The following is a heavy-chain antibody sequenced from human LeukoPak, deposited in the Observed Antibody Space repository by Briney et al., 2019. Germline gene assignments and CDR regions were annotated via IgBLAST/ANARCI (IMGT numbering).Heavy chain of an antibody. D-gene: IGHD1-26*01. CDR1: GDSISSGF. V-gene: IGHV4-59*01. Sequence: PSETLSLTCTVSGDSISSGFWSWIRQPPGKGLEWIGYIYYNGSTSHNPSLKSRVTISVDTSKNHFSLKLSSVTAADTAVYYCARILVVATDYFDYWGQGALVTVSS. J-gene: IGHJ4*02. CDR3: ARILVVATDYFDY. CDR2: IYYNGST.